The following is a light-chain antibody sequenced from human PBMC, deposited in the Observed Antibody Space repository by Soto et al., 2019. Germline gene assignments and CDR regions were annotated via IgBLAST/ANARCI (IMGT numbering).Light chain of an antibody. V-gene: IGKV1D-16*01. CDR3: QQYSTYPLT. CDR2: DAS. J-gene: IGKJ4*01. Sequence: DIQMTQSPPSLSAFVGVRVTITCRASQGINTWIAWYEQKPEKAPTSLIYDASSLESGVPSRFSGSGSGTDFTLTISSLQPEDVATYYCQQYSTYPLTFGGGTKVEIK. CDR1: QGINTW.